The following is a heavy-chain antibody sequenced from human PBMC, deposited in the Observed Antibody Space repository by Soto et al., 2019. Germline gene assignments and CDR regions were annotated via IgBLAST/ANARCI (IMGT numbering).Heavy chain of an antibody. D-gene: IGHD5-12*01. CDR1: GLTFNSYD. CDR3: TRGGYNEGGFDY. CDR2: LNSHDGLT. V-gene: IGHV3-21*01. Sequence: GVSLRLSCAASGLTFNSYDMNWVRQAPGKGLEWVSSLNSHDGLTHYADSVKGRFAISRDNAKNSLYLQMNSLRVEDTAVYYCTRGGYNEGGFDYWGQGNLVTVSS. J-gene: IGHJ4*02.